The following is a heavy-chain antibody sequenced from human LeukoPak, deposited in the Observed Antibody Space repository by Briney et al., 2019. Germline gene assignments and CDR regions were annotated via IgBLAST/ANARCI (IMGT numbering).Heavy chain of an antibody. CDR1: GFTFSSYS. CDR2: ISSSSSTI. J-gene: IGHJ4*02. V-gene: IGHV3-48*04. D-gene: IGHD3-9*01. CDR3: ARDQNYDILTGYLDFDY. Sequence: GGSLRLSCAASGFTFSSYSMNWVRQAPGKGLEWVSYISSSSSTIYYADSVKGRFTISRDNAKNSLYLQMNSLRAEDTAVYYCARDQNYDILTGYLDFDYWGQGTLVTVSS.